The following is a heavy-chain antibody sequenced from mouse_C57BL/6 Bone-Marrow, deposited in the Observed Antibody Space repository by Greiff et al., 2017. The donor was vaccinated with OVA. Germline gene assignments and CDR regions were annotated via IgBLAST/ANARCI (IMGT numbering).Heavy chain of an antibody. Sequence: VQLQESGAELARPGASVKLSCKASGYTFTSYGISWVKQRPGQGLEWIGEIYPTSGNTYYNEKFKGKATLTADKSSSTAYMELRSLTSEDSAVYFCAKFAYWGQGTLVTVSA. J-gene: IGHJ3*01. CDR1: GYTFTSYG. V-gene: IGHV1-81*01. CDR2: IYPTSGNT. CDR3: AKFAY.